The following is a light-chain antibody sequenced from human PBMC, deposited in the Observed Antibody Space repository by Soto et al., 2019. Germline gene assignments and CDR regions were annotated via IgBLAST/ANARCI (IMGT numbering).Light chain of an antibody. J-gene: IGKJ3*01. CDR3: QQSHSTPRT. Sequence: DIQMTQSPSSLSASVGDRVTITCRASQSISSYLNWYQQKPGKAPKLLIYAASSLQSGVPSRFSGSGSGTDFTLTISSLQPEDFATYYCQQSHSTPRTFGPGTTVHI. CDR1: QSISSY. V-gene: IGKV1-39*01. CDR2: AAS.